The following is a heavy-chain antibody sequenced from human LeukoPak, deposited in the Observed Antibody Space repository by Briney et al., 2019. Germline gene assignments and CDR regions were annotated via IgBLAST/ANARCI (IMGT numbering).Heavy chain of an antibody. V-gene: IGHV3-23*01. CDR2: ISGSGGST. J-gene: IGHJ6*02. D-gene: IGHD3-10*01. Sequence: PGGSLRLSCAASGFTFSSYGMHWVRQAPGKGLEWVSAISGSGGSTYYADSVKGRFTISRDNSKNTLYLQMNSLRAEDTAVYYCAKAAYGYFYYYGMDVWGQGTTVTVSS. CDR3: AKAAYGYFYYYGMDV. CDR1: GFTFSSYG.